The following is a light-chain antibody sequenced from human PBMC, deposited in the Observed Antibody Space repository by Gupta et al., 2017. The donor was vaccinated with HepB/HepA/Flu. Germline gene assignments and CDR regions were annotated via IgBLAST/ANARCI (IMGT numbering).Light chain of an antibody. Sequence: QSALTPPASVSGSPGQSITISCTGPSSDVSWHQQHPGKAPKLLLYDVSKRPARVSYRFSGSKSGNTASLTISGLQAEDEADYYCSSYMNTSALAVFGGGTKLTVL. V-gene: IGLV2-14*01. J-gene: IGLJ3*02. CDR3: SSYMNTSALAV. CDR2: DVS. CDR1: SSDV.